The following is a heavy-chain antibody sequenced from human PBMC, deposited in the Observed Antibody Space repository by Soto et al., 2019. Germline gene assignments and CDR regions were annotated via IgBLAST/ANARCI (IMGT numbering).Heavy chain of an antibody. Sequence: SETLSLTCTASGASISDYYWSWIRQPAGQALEWIGRVYVTGTTYFNPSLKSRVTMSVDTSNNQVSLKLSSVTAADSAIYYCARDGEYTSGWYSFDSWGPGTLVTVSS. J-gene: IGHJ5*01. CDR1: GASISDYY. D-gene: IGHD6-19*01. CDR2: VYVTGTT. CDR3: ARDGEYTSGWYSFDS. V-gene: IGHV4-4*07.